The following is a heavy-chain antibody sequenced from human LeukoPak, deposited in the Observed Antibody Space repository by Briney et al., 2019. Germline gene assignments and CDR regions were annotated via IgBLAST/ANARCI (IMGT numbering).Heavy chain of an antibody. CDR2: VSFDGRKQ. CDR3: AKGRSYYDSSGQPEY. V-gene: IGHV3-30*18. D-gene: IGHD3-22*01. J-gene: IGHJ4*02. Sequence: GGSLRLSCAASGFTFRSYGMHWVRQAPGKGLHWVAIVSFDGRKQYYADSVKGRFTISRDNSKNTLYLQMNSLRAEDTAVYYCAKGRSYYDSSGQPEYWGQGTLVTVSS. CDR1: GFTFRSYG.